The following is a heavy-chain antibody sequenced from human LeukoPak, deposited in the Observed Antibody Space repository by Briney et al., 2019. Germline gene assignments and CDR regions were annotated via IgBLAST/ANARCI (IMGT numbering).Heavy chain of an antibody. CDR2: FDPEDGET. Sequence: ASVKVSCKVSGYTLTELSMHWVRQAPGKGLEWMGGFDPEDGETIYAQKFQGRVTMTEDTSTDTPYMELSSLRSEDTAVYYCATGGCSSTSCYPIAFDIWGQGTMVTVSS. D-gene: IGHD2-2*01. CDR3: ATGGCSSTSCYPIAFDI. CDR1: GYTLTELS. J-gene: IGHJ3*02. V-gene: IGHV1-24*01.